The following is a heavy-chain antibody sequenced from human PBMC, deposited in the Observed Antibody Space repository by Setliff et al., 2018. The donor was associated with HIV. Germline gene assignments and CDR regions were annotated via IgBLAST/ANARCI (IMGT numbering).Heavy chain of an antibody. CDR1: GASISSHY. J-gene: IGHJ3*02. Sequence: PSETLSLTCTVSGASISSHYWSWIRQSPGRELEWIGYIYSTGSTNYNPSLQSRVSISMDASKNQFSLKLSSVTAADTAVYYCARSLLEWLLFPLHDVFDIWGQGTVVTVSS. D-gene: IGHD3-3*01. V-gene: IGHV4-59*11. CDR3: ARSLLEWLLFPLHDVFDI. CDR2: IYSTGST.